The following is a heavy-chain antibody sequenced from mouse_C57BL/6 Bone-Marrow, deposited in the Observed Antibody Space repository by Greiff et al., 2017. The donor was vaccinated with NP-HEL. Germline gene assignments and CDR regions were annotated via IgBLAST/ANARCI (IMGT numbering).Heavy chain of an antibody. Sequence: EVQLQQSGPELVKPGASVKISCKASGYTFTDYYMNWVKQSHGKSLEWIGDINPNNGGTSYNQKFKGKATLTVDKSSSTAYMELRSLTSEDSAVYYCARRGWLLRGYFDVWGTGTTVTVSS. V-gene: IGHV1-26*01. D-gene: IGHD2-3*01. CDR2: INPNNGGT. CDR1: GYTFTDYY. J-gene: IGHJ1*03. CDR3: ARRGWLLRGYFDV.